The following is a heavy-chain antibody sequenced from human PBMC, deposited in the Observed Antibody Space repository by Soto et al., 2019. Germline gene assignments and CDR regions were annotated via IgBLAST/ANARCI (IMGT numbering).Heavy chain of an antibody. J-gene: IGHJ5*02. CDR2: ISLRHHST. CDR3: ARMATSGTLNWFDP. CDR1: GYTFVDYF. Sequence: ASVKVSCKTSGYTFVDYFIHWVRQAPGQGLEWMGIISLRHHSTSYAQKFQDRLSVTRDPSSTTIYMELSSLRSEDTAIYYCARMATSGTLNWFDPWGQGTLVTSPQ. V-gene: IGHV1-46*01.